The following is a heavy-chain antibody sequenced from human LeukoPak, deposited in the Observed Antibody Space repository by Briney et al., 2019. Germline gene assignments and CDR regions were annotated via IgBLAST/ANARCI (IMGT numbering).Heavy chain of an antibody. V-gene: IGHV4-39*07. Sequence: PSETLSLTCIVSGGCISSSSYYWGWIRQPPGKGLEWIGNIYYSGYTNYNPSLKSRVTISLDTSKNQFSLKLRSVTAADTAVYYCARDLMLGYCSGGRCASEYWGQGTLVTVSS. J-gene: IGHJ4*02. CDR1: GGCISSSSYY. CDR3: ARDLMLGYCSGGRCASEY. CDR2: IYYSGYT. D-gene: IGHD2-15*01.